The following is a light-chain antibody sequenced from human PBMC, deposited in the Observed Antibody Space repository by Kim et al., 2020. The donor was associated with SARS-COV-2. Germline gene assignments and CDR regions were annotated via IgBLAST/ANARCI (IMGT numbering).Light chain of an antibody. J-gene: IGLJ3*02. CDR3: SSYTSSSTWV. CDR1: GSCVDGFNL. V-gene: IGLV2-14*04. CDR2: DVS. Sequence: GQSITSSCAGTGSCVDGFNLVCWYQQHPGKTPKLMIYDVSKRPTGVSNRYSGSKSGNTASLTISVLQAEDEADYYCSSYTSSSTWVFGGGTQLTVL.